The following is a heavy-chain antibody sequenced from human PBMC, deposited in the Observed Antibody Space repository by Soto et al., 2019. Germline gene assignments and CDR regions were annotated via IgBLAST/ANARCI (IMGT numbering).Heavy chain of an antibody. D-gene: IGHD3-16*01. Sequence: GGSLRLSCTASGFTIGDYAMSWFRQAPGKGLEWVGFIRSKAYGGTTEYAASVKGRFTISRDDSKSIAYLQMNSLKTEDTAVYYCTRDPSPPRGRGLHLGELWLHYWGQGTLVTVSS. CDR1: GFTIGDYA. J-gene: IGHJ4*02. CDR2: IRSKAYGGTT. V-gene: IGHV3-49*03. CDR3: TRDPSPPRGRGLHLGELWLHY.